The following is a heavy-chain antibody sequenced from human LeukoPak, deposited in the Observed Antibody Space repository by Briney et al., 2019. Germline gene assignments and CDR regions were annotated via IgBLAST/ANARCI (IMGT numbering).Heavy chain of an antibody. CDR3: ARAHRIRLEYDFWSGYYPNWFDP. J-gene: IGHJ5*02. CDR2: IYHSGST. V-gene: IGHV4-30-2*01. CDR1: GGSISSGGYY. D-gene: IGHD3-3*01. Sequence: PSETLSLTCTVSGGSISSGGYYWSWIRQPPGKGLEWIGYIYHSGSTYYNPSLKSRVTISVDRSKNQFSLKLSSVTAADTAVYYCARAHRIRLEYDFWSGYYPNWFDPWGQGTLVTVSS.